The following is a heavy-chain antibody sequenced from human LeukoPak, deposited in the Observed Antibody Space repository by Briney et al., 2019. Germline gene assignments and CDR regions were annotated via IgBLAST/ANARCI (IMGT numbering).Heavy chain of an antibody. CDR1: GYTFTSYD. V-gene: IGHV1-8*01. D-gene: IGHD5-18*01. CDR3: ARNVRDTGTFDY. Sequence: ASVKVSCKASGYTFTSYDINWVRQAPGQGLEWMGWMNPNSDNTGYAQKFQGRVTMTRNPSISTAYMELSSLRSEDTAVYYCARNVRDTGTFDYWGQGTLVTVSS. CDR2: MNPNSDNT. J-gene: IGHJ4*02.